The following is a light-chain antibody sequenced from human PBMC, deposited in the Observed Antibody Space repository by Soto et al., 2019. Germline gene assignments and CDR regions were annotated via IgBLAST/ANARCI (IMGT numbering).Light chain of an antibody. J-gene: IGKJ4*01. Sequence: EKVLTQSPGTLSLSPGDRATLSCRASQNVSSTYLAWYQHKPGQAPRLLIYGASNRATGIPDRVSGSGSGTDFTLTISRLEPEDFAVYYCQQYGSSPFTFGGGTRWIS. CDR3: QQYGSSPFT. CDR2: GAS. V-gene: IGKV3-20*01. CDR1: QNVSSTY.